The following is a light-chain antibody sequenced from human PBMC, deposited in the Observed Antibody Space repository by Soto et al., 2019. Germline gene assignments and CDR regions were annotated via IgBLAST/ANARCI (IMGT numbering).Light chain of an antibody. CDR2: DAS. V-gene: IGKV1-39*01. Sequence: SLSAAVGDICTGTGRASQAIGNDLNWYQRRPGKAPNLLIFDASTLQTGVPSRFSGSGSGTHFTLTINGLQPEDSSIYYCQQSYTTPWTFAQGTKVDIK. J-gene: IGKJ1*01. CDR3: QQSYTTPWT. CDR1: QAIGND.